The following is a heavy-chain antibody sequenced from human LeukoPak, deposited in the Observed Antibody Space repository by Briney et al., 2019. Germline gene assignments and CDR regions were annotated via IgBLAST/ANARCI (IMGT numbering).Heavy chain of an antibody. Sequence: GGSLRLSCAASAFGNSWVHWVRQAPGKGLVWVSLINADGSTTSYADSVKGRFTISRDNARNTLSLEMNSLTIEDTAVYYCIVVVEPPDSDGFDVWGQGTMITVSS. D-gene: IGHD1-14*01. V-gene: IGHV3-74*01. CDR2: INADGSTT. J-gene: IGHJ3*01. CDR1: AFGNSW. CDR3: IVVVEPPDSDGFDV.